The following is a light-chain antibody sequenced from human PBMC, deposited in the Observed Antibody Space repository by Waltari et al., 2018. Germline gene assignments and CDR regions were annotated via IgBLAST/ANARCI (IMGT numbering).Light chain of an antibody. CDR3: QQSYSASWT. CDR1: EGISTY. CDR2: SAS. Sequence: DIQMTQSPPSLSASIGDRLTITCRESEGISTYLNWYQQKPGKAPKLLIYSASSLQSGVPSRFSGSGSGTDFTLTIRSLRPEDFATYFCQQSYSASWTFGQGTKVE. V-gene: IGKV1-39*01. J-gene: IGKJ1*01.